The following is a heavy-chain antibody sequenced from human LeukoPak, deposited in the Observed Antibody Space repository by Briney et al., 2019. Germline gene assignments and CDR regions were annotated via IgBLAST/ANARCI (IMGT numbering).Heavy chain of an antibody. CDR2: ISAYNGNT. V-gene: IGHV1-18*01. CDR1: GYTFTSYG. CDR3: ARAHIVVVTAIPYPDY. D-gene: IGHD2-21*02. Sequence: ASVKVSCKASGYTFTSYGISWVRQAPGQGLEWMGWISAYNGNTNYAQKLQGRVTMTTDTSTSTAYMELRSLRSDDTAVYYCARAHIVVVTAIPYPDYWGQGTLVTVSS. J-gene: IGHJ4*02.